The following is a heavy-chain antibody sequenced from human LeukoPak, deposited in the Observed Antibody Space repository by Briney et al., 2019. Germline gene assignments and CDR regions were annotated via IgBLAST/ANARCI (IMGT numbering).Heavy chain of an antibody. CDR3: ASPSPRFEPRRYNWNYGYDI. D-gene: IGHD1-7*01. J-gene: IGHJ3*02. Sequence: ASVKVSCKASGGTFSSYAISWVRQAPGQGLEWMGGIIPIFGTANYAQKFQGRVTITADESTSTAYMELSSLRSKDTAVYYCASPSPRFEPRRYNWNYGYDIWGQGTMVTASS. CDR2: IIPIFGTA. CDR1: GGTFSSYA. V-gene: IGHV1-69*13.